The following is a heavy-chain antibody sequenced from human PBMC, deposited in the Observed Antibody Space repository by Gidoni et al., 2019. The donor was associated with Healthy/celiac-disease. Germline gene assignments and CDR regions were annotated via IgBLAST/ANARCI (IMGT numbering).Heavy chain of an antibody. CDR3: AEDTAMVDDAFDI. CDR2: IYYSGST. J-gene: IGHJ3*02. Sequence: QLQLQESGPGLVKPSETLSLTCTVSGCSISSSSYYWGWIRQPPGKGLEWIGSIYYSGSTYYNPSLKSRVTISVDTSKNQFSRKLSSVTAADTAVYYCAEDTAMVDDAFDIWGQGTMVTVSS. CDR1: GCSISSSSYY. D-gene: IGHD5-18*01. V-gene: IGHV4-39*07.